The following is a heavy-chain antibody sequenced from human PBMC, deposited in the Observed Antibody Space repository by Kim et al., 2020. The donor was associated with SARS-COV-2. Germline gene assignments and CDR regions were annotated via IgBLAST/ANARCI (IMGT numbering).Heavy chain of an antibody. V-gene: IGHV3-48*03. J-gene: IGHJ4*02. CDR3: ARGGGYSSGWHFDY. CDR1: GFTFSSYE. D-gene: IGHD6-19*01. Sequence: GGSLRLSCAASGFTFSSYEMNWVRQAPGKGLEWVSYISSSGSTIYYADSVKGRFTISRDNAKNSLYLQMNSLRAEDTAVYYCARGGGYSSGWHFDYWGQGTLVTVSS. CDR2: ISSSGSTI.